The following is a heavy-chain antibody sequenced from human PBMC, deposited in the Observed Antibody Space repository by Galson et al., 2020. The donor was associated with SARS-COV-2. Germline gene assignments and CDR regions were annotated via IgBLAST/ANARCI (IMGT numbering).Heavy chain of an antibody. CDR2: ISNAGSNK. V-gene: IGHV3-30*04. CDR1: GFTFSSYA. D-gene: IGHD3-22*01. Sequence: GESLKISCAASGFTFSSYAMHWVRQAPGKGLEWVAVISNAGSNKYYADSVKGRFTISRDNSKNTLYLQMNSLRAEDTAVYYCARDLDDSSGEDYFDYWGQGTLVTVSS. CDR3: ARDLDDSSGEDYFDY. J-gene: IGHJ4*02.